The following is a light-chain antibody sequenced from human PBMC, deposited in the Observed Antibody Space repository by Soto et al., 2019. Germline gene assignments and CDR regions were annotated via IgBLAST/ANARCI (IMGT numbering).Light chain of an antibody. CDR1: SSDVGGYNY. Sequence: QSGLTQPASVSGSPGQSITISCTGTSSDVGGYNYVSWYQQHPGNAPKLLIYGVNNRPSGVSNRFSGSKSGNTASLTISGLQAEDEADYYCSSYTRSSTVIFGGGTKVTVL. CDR2: GVN. V-gene: IGLV2-14*01. J-gene: IGLJ2*01. CDR3: SSYTRSSTVI.